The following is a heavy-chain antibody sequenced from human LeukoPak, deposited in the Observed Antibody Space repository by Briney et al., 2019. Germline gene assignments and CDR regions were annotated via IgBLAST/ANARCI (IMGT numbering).Heavy chain of an antibody. V-gene: IGHV3-74*01. Sequence: GGSLRLSCAASGFTFKTYWMHWVRQAPGKGLVWVSYSNSDGSSTRYAYSVRGRFTISRDNAKNTLYLQMNSLRAEDTAVYYCARDLKGPVNDVFDMWGQGTMVTVSS. J-gene: IGHJ3*02. CDR1: GFTFKTYW. CDR3: ARDLKGPVNDVFDM. CDR2: SNSDGSST. D-gene: IGHD4-23*01.